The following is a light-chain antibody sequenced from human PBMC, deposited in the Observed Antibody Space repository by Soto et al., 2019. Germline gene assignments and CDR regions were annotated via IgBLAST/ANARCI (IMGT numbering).Light chain of an antibody. V-gene: IGKV1-5*03. J-gene: IGKJ1*01. CDR1: QSISSW. CDR2: KAS. CDR3: QHYNGYPRT. Sequence: DIQMTQSPSTLSASVGDRVTITGRASQSISSWLAWYQQKPGKVPKVLIYKASSLESGVPSRFSGSGSGTEFTLTISSLQPDDSATYYCQHYNGYPRTFGQGTKVEVK.